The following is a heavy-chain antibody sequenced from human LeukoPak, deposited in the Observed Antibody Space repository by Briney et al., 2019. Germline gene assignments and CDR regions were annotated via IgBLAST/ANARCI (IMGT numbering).Heavy chain of an antibody. CDR2: IYHSGST. CDR1: GYSISSSYY. CDR3: ARVVDNWNVAVFDY. Sequence: SETLSLTCTVSGYSISSSYYWGWIRQSPGKGLEWIGNIYHSGSTNYNPSLKSRITISVDMAKSQFSLKLSSVTAADTAVYYCARVVDNWNVAVFDYWGQGTLVTVSS. J-gene: IGHJ4*02. V-gene: IGHV4-38-2*02. D-gene: IGHD1-20*01.